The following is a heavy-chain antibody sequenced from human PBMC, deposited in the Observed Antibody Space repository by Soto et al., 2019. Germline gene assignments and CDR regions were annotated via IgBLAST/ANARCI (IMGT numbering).Heavy chain of an antibody. D-gene: IGHD6-13*01. CDR3: AISSSWYATAGYYYYYGMDV. CDR1: GYSFTSYW. Sequence: PGESLKISCKGSGYSFTSYWISWVRQMPGKGLEWMGRIDPSDSYTNYSPSFQGHVTISADKSISTAYLQWSSLKASDTAMYYCAISSSWYATAGYYYYYGMDVWGQGTTVTVSS. J-gene: IGHJ6*02. CDR2: IDPSDSYT. V-gene: IGHV5-10-1*01.